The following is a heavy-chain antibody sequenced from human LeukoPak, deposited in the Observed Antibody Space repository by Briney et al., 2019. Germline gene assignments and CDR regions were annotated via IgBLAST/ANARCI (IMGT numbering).Heavy chain of an antibody. CDR3: VRHFHGSGYVVDL. V-gene: IGHV4-34*01. D-gene: IGHD6-13*01. J-gene: IGHJ5*02. CDR1: GGSFSGYY. CDR2: INHSGST. Sequence: SETLSLTCAVYGGSFSGYYWSWIRQPPGKGLEWIGEINHSGSTNYNPSLKSRVTISVDTSKNQFSLKLTSVTAADTAVFFCVRHFHGSGYVVDLWGQGTLVTVSS.